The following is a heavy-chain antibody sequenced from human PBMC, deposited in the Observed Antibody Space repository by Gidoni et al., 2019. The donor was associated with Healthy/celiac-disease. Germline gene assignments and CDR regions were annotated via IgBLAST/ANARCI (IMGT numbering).Heavy chain of an antibody. D-gene: IGHD2-2*01. CDR3: ARRSSYCSSTSCYFDY. Sequence: QVQLQQWGSGLLKPSETLSLTCAVHGGSFSGYYWSWIRQPPGKGLEWIGEINHSGSTNYNPSLKSRVTISVDTSKNQFSLKLSSVTAADTAVYYCARRSSYCSSTSCYFDYWGQGTLVTVSS. CDR2: INHSGST. J-gene: IGHJ4*02. CDR1: GGSFSGYY. V-gene: IGHV4-34*01.